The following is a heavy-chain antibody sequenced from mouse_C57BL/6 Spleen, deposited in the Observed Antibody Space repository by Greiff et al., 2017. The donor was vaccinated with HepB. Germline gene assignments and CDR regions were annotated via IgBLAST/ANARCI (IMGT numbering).Heavy chain of an antibody. Sequence: EVKLMESGGGLVQPKGSLKLSCAASGFSFNTYAMNWVRQAPGKGLEWVARIRSKSNNYATYYADSVKDRFTISRDDSESMLYLQMNNLKTEDTAMYYCVRLGGLYAMDYWGQGTSVTVSS. V-gene: IGHV10-1*01. CDR1: GFSFNTYA. D-gene: IGHD3-3*01. CDR2: IRSKSNNYAT. CDR3: VRLGGLYAMDY. J-gene: IGHJ4*01.